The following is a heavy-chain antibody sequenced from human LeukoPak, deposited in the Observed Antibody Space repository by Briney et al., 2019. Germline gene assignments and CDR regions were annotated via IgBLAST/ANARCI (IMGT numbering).Heavy chain of an antibody. D-gene: IGHD2-21*01. Sequence: SETLPLTCTVSGGSISSYYWTWIRQPPGKGPEWIGYSSYTGNGNYNPSFKSRVTISVDTSKNQFSLKLNSLTAADTAVYVCARERGLRGLDIWGPGTTVIVSS. CDR1: GGSISSYY. CDR3: ARERGLRGLDI. V-gene: IGHV4-59*01. CDR2: SSYTGNG. J-gene: IGHJ6*02.